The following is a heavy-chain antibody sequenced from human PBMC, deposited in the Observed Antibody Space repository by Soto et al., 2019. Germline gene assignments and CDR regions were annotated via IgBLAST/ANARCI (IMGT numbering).Heavy chain of an antibody. D-gene: IGHD3-16*01. CDR2: ISASGDTV. J-gene: IGHJ6*02. V-gene: IGHV3-48*03. CDR3: AALSVTGGVDV. Sequence: ERLVESGGGFLQPGESLRISCAASGFTSTGFELPWVRQVPGRGLEWVAYISASGDTVYYADSVQGRFTISRDNARKSLYLQMGSLRVEDTAIYYCAALSVTGGVDVWGQGTTVTVSS. CDR1: GFTSTGFE.